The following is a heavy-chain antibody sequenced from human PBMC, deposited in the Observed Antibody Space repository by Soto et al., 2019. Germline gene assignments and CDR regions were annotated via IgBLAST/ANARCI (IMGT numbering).Heavy chain of an antibody. CDR2: IRSKAYGGTT. CDR1: GFTFGDYA. CDR3: TSYEGYYYYVMDV. V-gene: IGHV3-49*03. J-gene: IGHJ6*02. Sequence: GGSLRLSCTASGFTFGDYAMSWFRQAPGKGLEWVGFIRSKAYGGTTEYAASVKGRFTISRDDSKSIAYLQMNSLKTEDTAVYYFTSYEGYYYYVMDVWGQGTTVTVSS. D-gene: IGHD5-12*01.